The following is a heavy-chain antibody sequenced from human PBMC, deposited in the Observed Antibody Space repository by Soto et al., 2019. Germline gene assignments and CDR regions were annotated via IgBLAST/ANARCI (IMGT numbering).Heavy chain of an antibody. V-gene: IGHV4-39*01. J-gene: IGHJ4*02. D-gene: IGHD6-6*01. CDR1: GGSISSGGYY. CDR3: ARSSIEPRLFMSPYDY. Sequence: SETLSLTCTVSGGSISSGGYYWSWIRQHPGKGLECIGNIYYDGNTYYNPSLKSRVTISLDTSKNQFSLRLNSVTAADTAMYYCARSSIEPRLFMSPYDYWGQGTPVPVSS. CDR2: IYYDGNT.